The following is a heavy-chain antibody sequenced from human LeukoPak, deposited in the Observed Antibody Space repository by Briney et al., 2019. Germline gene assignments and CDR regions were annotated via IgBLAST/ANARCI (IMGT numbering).Heavy chain of an antibody. CDR3: ARDPAGWDDAFDI. CDR1: GFTFSSYG. V-gene: IGHV3-33*01. J-gene: IGHJ3*02. CDR2: IWYDGSNK. D-gene: IGHD6-19*01. Sequence: GGSLRLSCAASGFTFSSYGMHWVRQAPGKGLEWVAVIWYDGSNKYYADSVKGRFTISRDNSKNTLYLQMNSLRAEDTAVYYCARDPAGWDDAFDIWGQGTMVTVSS.